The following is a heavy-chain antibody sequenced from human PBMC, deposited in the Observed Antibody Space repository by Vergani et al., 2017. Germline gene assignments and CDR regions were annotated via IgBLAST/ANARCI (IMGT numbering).Heavy chain of an antibody. CDR2: IYSGGST. CDR1: GFTVSSNY. CDR3: ARQYCSSTSCYYDY. J-gene: IGHJ4*02. V-gene: IGHV3-53*01. D-gene: IGHD2-2*01. Sequence: EVQLVESGGGLVQPGRSLRLSCAASGFTVSSNYMSWVRQAPGKGLEWVSVIYSGGSTYYADSVKGRFTISRDNSKNTLYLQMNNLRVEDTAVYYCARQYCSSTSCYYDYWGQGTLVTVSS.